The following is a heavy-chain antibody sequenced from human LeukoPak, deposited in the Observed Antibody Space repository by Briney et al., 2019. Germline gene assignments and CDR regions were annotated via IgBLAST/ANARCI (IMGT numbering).Heavy chain of an antibody. CDR3: ARTGRYCSSTSCYSV. Sequence: SETLSLTCTVSGYSISSGYYWGWIRQPPGKGLEWIGSIYHSGSTYCNPSLKSRVTISVDTSKNQFSLKLSSVTAADTAVYYCARTGRYCSSTSCYSVWGKGTTVTVSS. V-gene: IGHV4-38-2*02. CDR2: IYHSGST. CDR1: GYSISSGYY. J-gene: IGHJ6*04. D-gene: IGHD2-2*01.